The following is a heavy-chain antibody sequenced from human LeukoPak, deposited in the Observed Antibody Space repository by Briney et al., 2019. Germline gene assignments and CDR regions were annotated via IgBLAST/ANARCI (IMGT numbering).Heavy chain of an antibody. J-gene: IGHJ4*02. CDR3: ALTRGYSGYDIDS. CDR2: ISSSGRTT. CDR1: GFTFSSYE. D-gene: IGHD5-12*01. Sequence: GGSLRLSCAASGFTFSSYEMNWFRQAPGKGPQWFSYISSSGRTTYYADSVKGRITISIDKAKNSLYLQMDSLRAEDTAVYYCALTRGYSGYDIDSWGQGTLVTVSS. V-gene: IGHV3-48*03.